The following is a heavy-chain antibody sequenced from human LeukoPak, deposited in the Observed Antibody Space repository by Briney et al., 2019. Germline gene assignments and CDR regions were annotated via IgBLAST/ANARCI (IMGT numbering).Heavy chain of an antibody. CDR1: GYTFTGFY. CDR3: ATAALYGGYDFDF. D-gene: IGHD5-12*01. Sequence: SEKVSCQASGYTFTGFYIHCVRQAPGQGLEWMGWISRGSTDNNSALRFRGRITLNRDKSINAVYMELMRLGSDATAVYYCATAALYGGYDFDFWGEGTLVSVSS. J-gene: IGHJ4*02. V-gene: IGHV1-2*02. CDR2: ISRGSTDN.